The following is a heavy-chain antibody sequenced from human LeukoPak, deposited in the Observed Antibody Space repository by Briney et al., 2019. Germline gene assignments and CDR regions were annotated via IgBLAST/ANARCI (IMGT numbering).Heavy chain of an antibody. J-gene: IGHJ3*01. V-gene: IGHV3-23*01. D-gene: IGHD3-22*01. CDR1: GFTFSTYA. CDR3: AKRPRDSSGYYLGAFDG. CDR2: ICASGADT. Sequence: GGSLRLSCTASGFTFSTYAMTWVRQAPGKGLDWFSGICASGADTYCADSAKGRFTVSRDNSKNTLYLQMSSLRADDTAVYFCAKRPRDSSGYYLGAFDGWGQGTTVTVSS.